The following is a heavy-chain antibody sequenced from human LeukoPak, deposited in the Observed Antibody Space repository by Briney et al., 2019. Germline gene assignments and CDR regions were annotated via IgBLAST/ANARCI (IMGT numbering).Heavy chain of an antibody. CDR2: ISPYNGNT. V-gene: IGHV1-18*04. J-gene: IGHJ4*02. Sequence: ASVKVSCKASGYTFTVYGITWVRQAPGQGLEWMGWISPYNGNTSYAQKLQGRVTMTTDTSTSTAYMELKSLRSDDTAVDYCAREFRRYDGFWNDYYIFDYWGQGTLVTVSS. D-gene: IGHD3/OR15-3a*01. CDR3: AREFRRYDGFWNDYYIFDY. CDR1: GYTFTVYG.